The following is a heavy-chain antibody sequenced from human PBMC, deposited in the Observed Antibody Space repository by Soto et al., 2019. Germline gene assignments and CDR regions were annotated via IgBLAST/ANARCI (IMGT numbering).Heavy chain of an antibody. CDR2: INHSGST. Sequence: SETLSLTCAVYGGSFSGYYWSWIRQPPGKGLEWIGEINHSGSTNYNPSLKSRFTISVDTSTNHFSLKLSSVTAADTAVYYCARGPRVVGAFDYWGQGTLVTVSS. D-gene: IGHD1-26*01. CDR1: GGSFSGYY. CDR3: ARGPRVVGAFDY. V-gene: IGHV4-34*01. J-gene: IGHJ4*02.